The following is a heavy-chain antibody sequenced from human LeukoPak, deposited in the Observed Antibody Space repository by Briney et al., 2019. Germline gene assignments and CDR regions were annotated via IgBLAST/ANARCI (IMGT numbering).Heavy chain of an antibody. Sequence: GGSLRLFCAASGFTFSNYGLSWVRQAPGKWLEWVSGITGSGGSTYYADSVKGRFTISRDNSKNTLYLQMNSLRAEDTAIYYCARDERLLSFLKWGQGTLVTVSS. CDR1: GFTFSNYG. CDR2: ITGSGGST. D-gene: IGHD3-3*01. CDR3: ARDERLLSFLK. V-gene: IGHV3-23*01. J-gene: IGHJ4*02.